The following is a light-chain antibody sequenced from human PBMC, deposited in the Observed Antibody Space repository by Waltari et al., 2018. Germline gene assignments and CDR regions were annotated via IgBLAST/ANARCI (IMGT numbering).Light chain of an antibody. CDR2: EVS. V-gene: IGLV2-23*02. CDR3: CSYAGRGTYV. Sequence: QSALTKPASVSGTPGQSITISCTGTTSDVGNYDLVSWYQHHPGKAPKLLSCEVSKRPSGVSSRFSGSTSGSTASLIISGLQPDDEADYYCCSYAGRGTYVFGSGTKVTVL. J-gene: IGLJ1*01. CDR1: TSDVGNYDL.